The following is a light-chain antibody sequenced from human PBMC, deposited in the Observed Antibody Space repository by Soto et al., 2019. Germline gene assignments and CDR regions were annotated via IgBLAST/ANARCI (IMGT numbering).Light chain of an antibody. V-gene: IGKV1-5*01. CDR2: HAS. J-gene: IGKJ1*01. CDR3: QQYNSYS. Sequence: DIQVTQSPSTLPSSVGDRVSITCRASQSISNWLAWYQQKPVTAPKLLIYHASTLESGVPSRFSGSGSGTEFTLTISSLQPDDFATYYCQQYNSYSFGQGTKVDIK. CDR1: QSISNW.